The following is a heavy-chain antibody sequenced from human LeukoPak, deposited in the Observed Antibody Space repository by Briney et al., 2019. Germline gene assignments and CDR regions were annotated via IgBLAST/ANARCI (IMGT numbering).Heavy chain of an antibody. CDR2: INPNDGNT. D-gene: IGHD2-2*01. CDR1: GYTFTDYY. CDR3: ARANFLYCSSSTCLFDY. V-gene: IGHV1-2*02. Sequence: ASAKVSCKASGYTFTDYYMHWVRQAPGQGFEWMGWINPNDGNTNYAQKFQGRVTMTRDTSISTAHMEVSRLRSDDTAVYYCARANFLYCSSSTCLFDYWGQGTLVTVSS. J-gene: IGHJ4*02.